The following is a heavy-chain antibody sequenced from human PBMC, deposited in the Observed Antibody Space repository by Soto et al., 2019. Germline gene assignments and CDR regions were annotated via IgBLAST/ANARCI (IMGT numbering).Heavy chain of an antibody. D-gene: IGHD6-19*01. V-gene: IGHV4-30-4*01. CDR1: CGSISSGDYY. CDR2: IYYSGST. CDR3: ARFDSSGSLDAFDI. J-gene: IGHJ3*02. Sequence: SETLSLTCTVSCGSISSGDYYWSWIRQPPGKGLEWIGYIYYSGSTYYNPSLKSRVTISVDTSKNQFSLKLSSVTAADTAVYYCARFDSSGSLDAFDIWGQGTMVTVSS.